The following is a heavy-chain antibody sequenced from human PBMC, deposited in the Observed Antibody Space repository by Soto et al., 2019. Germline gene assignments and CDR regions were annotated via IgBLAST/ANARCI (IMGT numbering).Heavy chain of an antibody. CDR2: ISYDGSNK. J-gene: IGHJ4*02. CDR1: GFTFSSYA. CDR3: VRVHVGSGYSFDD. Sequence: PGGSLRLSCAASGFTFSSYAMHWVRQAPGKGLEWVAVISYDGSNKYYADSVKGRFTISRDNSKKTLYLQMNSLRAGDTAVYYCVRVHVGSGYSFDDWGQGTLVTVSS. V-gene: IGHV3-30-3*01. D-gene: IGHD3-22*01.